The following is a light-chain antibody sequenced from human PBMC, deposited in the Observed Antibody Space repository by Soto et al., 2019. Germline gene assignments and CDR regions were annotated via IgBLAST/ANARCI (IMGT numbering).Light chain of an antibody. Sequence: EIVLTQSPATLSLSPGERATLSCRASQSVGSYLAWYQHKPGQAPRLLIYDASNRATGIPDRFSGSGSGTVFPLTISGPDSEDFAVYCCQQRTDWPRYTFGQGTNLEIK. J-gene: IGKJ2*01. CDR3: QQRTDWPRYT. CDR1: QSVGSY. V-gene: IGKV3-11*01. CDR2: DAS.